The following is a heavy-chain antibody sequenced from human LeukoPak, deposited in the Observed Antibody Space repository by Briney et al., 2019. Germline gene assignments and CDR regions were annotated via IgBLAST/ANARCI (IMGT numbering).Heavy chain of an antibody. J-gene: IGHJ5*02. V-gene: IGHV5-51*03. CDR1: GYSFTSYW. CDR3: APLVEQLVSGGWFDP. CDR2: IYPGDSDT. D-gene: IGHD6-13*01. Sequence: PGESLKISCKGSGYSFTSYWIGWVRQMPGKGLEWMVIIYPGDSDTRYSPSFQGQCTISADKSISTAYLQWSSLKASDTAMYYCAPLVEQLVSGGWFDPWGQGTLVTVSS.